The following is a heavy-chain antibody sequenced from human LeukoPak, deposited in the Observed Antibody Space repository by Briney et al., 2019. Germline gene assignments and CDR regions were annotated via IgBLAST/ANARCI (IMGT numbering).Heavy chain of an antibody. Sequence: GGSLRLSCTASGFTFGVYVMSWVRQAPGKGLEWVGFIRSKVYGGTTKNAAAVKGRFAISRDDSRSIAYLQMNSLKTEDTAVYYCTRRYNYDSSGYYYVRDAFDIWGQGTMVTVSS. J-gene: IGHJ3*02. CDR3: TRRYNYDSSGYYYVRDAFDI. CDR1: GFTFGVYV. V-gene: IGHV3-49*04. D-gene: IGHD3-22*01. CDR2: IRSKVYGGTT.